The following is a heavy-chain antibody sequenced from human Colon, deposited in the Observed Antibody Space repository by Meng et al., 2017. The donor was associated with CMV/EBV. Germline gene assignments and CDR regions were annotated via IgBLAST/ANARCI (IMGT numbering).Heavy chain of an antibody. CDR2: IYYSGST. Sequence: SETLSLTCTVSGGSISTTSYYWGWIRQPPGKGLEWIASIYYSGSTYHNPSLKSRVTISVDMSKNQFSLKLSSVTAADTAVYYWARGGTVILGYWGQGTLVTVSS. CDR1: GGSISTTSYY. J-gene: IGHJ4*02. CDR3: ARGGTVILGY. D-gene: IGHD4-17*01. V-gene: IGHV4-39*07.